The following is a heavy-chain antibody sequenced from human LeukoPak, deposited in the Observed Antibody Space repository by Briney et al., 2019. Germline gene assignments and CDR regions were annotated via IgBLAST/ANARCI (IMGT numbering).Heavy chain of an antibody. V-gene: IGHV3-21*01. CDR2: ISGTSSHI. CDR1: GFIFSTYS. CDR3: AREYSGYVPDY. Sequence: PGGSLRLSCAASGFIFSTYSMNWVRQAPGKGPEWVSSISGTSSHIYYADSVKGRFTVSRDNARNSLYLQMNSLRVEDTAVYYCAREYSGYVPDYWGQGTLVTVSS. J-gene: IGHJ4*02. D-gene: IGHD5-12*01.